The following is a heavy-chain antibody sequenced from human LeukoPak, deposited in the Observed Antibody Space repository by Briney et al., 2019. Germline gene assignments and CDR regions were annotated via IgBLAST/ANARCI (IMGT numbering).Heavy chain of an antibody. D-gene: IGHD2-2*02. V-gene: IGHV3-53*01. CDR2: IYSGGST. CDR1: GFTASSNY. Sequence: PGGSLRLSCAASGFTASSNYMSWFRRAPGKGLEWVSVIYSGGSTYYADSVKGRFTISRDNSKNTLYLQTNSLRAEDTAVYYCARDRGYCSSTSCYRWFDPWGQGTLVTVSS. CDR3: ARDRGYCSSTSCYRWFDP. J-gene: IGHJ5*02.